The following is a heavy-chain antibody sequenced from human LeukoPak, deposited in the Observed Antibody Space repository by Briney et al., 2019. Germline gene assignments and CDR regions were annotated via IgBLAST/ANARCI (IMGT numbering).Heavy chain of an antibody. CDR3: ARMVRFGEVTGYYYGMDV. Sequence: SETLSLTCTVSGGSVNSNTYYWTWIRQPPGKGLEWIGHMYYSGHVDYNPALKSRLTISLDTSKHQFSLKLDSVSAADTAVYYCARMVRFGEVTGYYYGMDVWGRGTTVIVSS. V-gene: IGHV4-61*01. CDR2: MYYSGHV. J-gene: IGHJ6*04. D-gene: IGHD3-10*01. CDR1: GGSVNSNTYY.